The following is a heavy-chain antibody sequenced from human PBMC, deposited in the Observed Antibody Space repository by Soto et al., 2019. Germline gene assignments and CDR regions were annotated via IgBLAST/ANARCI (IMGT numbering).Heavy chain of an antibody. V-gene: IGHV4-61*01. Sequence: SETLSLTCTVSGGSVSSGSYYWSWIRQPPGKGLEWIGYIYYSGSTNYNPSLKSRVTISVDTSKNQFSLKLSSVTAADTAVYYCARDMIGYDSSGPLGHAFDIWGQGTMVTVSS. CDR2: IYYSGST. J-gene: IGHJ3*02. D-gene: IGHD3-22*01. CDR1: GGSVSSGSYY. CDR3: ARDMIGYDSSGPLGHAFDI.